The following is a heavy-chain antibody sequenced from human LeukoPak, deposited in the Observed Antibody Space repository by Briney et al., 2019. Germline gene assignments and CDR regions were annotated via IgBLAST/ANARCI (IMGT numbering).Heavy chain of an antibody. V-gene: IGHV3-21*01. J-gene: IGHJ3*02. Sequence: GGSLRLSCAASGFTFSSYSMNWVRQAPGKGLEWVSSISSSSSYIYYADSVKGRFTISRDNAKNSLYPQMNSLRAEDTAVYYCARDGMRAFDIWGQGTMVTVSS. CDR3: ARDGMRAFDI. CDR1: GFTFSSYS. CDR2: ISSSSSYI.